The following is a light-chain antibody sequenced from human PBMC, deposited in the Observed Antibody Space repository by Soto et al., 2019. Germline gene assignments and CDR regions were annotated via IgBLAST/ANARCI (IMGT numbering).Light chain of an antibody. CDR3: QQSYNPLYT. Sequence: DVQMTQSPANLSLSLGDGVTITCRASQSISSWLAWYQQKPGKATKLLIYDACSLEGRAPSRFSSGGSGTEFTIISARLHPDDSATYSRQQSYNPLYTFGPGTKVDIK. CDR2: DAC. V-gene: IGKV1-5*01. J-gene: IGKJ3*01. CDR1: QSISSW.